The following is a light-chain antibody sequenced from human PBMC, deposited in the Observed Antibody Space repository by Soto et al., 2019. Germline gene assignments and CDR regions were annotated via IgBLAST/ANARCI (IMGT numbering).Light chain of an antibody. J-gene: IGKJ3*01. CDR1: QSVSSSY. CDR2: GAS. V-gene: IGKV3-20*01. CDR3: QQYDSSPFT. Sequence: EIVLTQSPDTLSLSPGERATLSCRASQSVSSSYLAWYQQKPGQAPRLLIYGASSRATGIPDRFSGRGSGTDFTLTISRLEPEDFAVYYCQQYDSSPFTFGPGTKVDIK.